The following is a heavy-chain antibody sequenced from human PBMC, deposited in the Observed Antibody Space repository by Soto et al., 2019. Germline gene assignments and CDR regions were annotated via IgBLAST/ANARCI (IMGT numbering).Heavy chain of an antibody. CDR2: IYYSGST. V-gene: IGHV4-39*01. CDR3: ARRVRGGVIAKHAFDI. CDR1: GGSISSSSYY. J-gene: IGHJ3*02. D-gene: IGHD3-16*02. Sequence: QLQLQESGPGLVKPSETLSLTCTVSGGSISSSSYYWGWIRQPPGKGLEWIGSIYYSGSTYYNPSLKSRVTISVDTSKNQFSLKLSSVTAADTAVYYCARRVRGGVIAKHAFDIWGQGTMVTVSS.